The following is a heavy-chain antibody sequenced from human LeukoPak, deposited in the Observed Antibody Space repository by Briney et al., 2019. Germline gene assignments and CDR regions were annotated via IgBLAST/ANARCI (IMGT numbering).Heavy chain of an antibody. CDR2: IIPIFGTA. CDR1: GGTFSSYA. Sequence: SVKVSCKASGGTFSSYAISWARQAPGQGLEWMGRIIPIFGTANYAQKFQGRVTITTDESTSTAYMELSSLRSEDTAVYYCAREGVYYDSSGYDPRYWGQGTLVTVSS. CDR3: AREGVYYDSSGYDPRY. D-gene: IGHD3-22*01. V-gene: IGHV1-69*05. J-gene: IGHJ4*02.